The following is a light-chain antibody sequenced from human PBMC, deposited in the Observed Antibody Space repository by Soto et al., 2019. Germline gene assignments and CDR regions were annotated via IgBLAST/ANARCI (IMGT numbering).Light chain of an antibody. V-gene: IGLV1-40*01. Sequence: QSVLTQPPSVSGAPGQRVTISCTGSSSNIGAGYDVHWYQQLPGTAPKLLIYGNSNRPSGVPDRFSASKSGTSASLAITGLRTEDEADYCCQSCDSNLSASVVFGGGTKVTVL. CDR1: SSNIGAGYD. CDR3: QSCDSNLSASVV. CDR2: GNS. J-gene: IGLJ2*01.